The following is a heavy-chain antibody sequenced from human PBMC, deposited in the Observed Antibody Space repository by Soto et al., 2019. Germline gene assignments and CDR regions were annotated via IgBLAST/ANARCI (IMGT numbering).Heavy chain of an antibody. CDR3: ARGNRGGFYFDY. J-gene: IGHJ4*02. V-gene: IGHV3-74*01. Sequence: EVQLVESGGGLVQPGGSLRLSCAASGFIFSDYWMHWVRQVPGKGLEWVSRMKGDESVTNYADSVKGRFTTSRDNAKNTVYLQMNSLTSEDTAVYYCARGNRGGFYFDYWGQGTLVTGSS. D-gene: IGHD2-15*01. CDR1: GFIFSDYW. CDR2: MKGDESVT.